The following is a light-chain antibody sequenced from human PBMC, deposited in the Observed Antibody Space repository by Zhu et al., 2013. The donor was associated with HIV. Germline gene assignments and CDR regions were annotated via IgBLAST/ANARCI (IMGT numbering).Light chain of an antibody. CDR3: QHYRSFPLT. V-gene: IGKV3-11*01. Sequence: EIVLTQSPATLSLSPGERATLSCRASQSVSTFLAWYQQKPGQAPRLLVEDASFRATGVPDRFIGSGSGTQFTLTITNLQSEDFATYYCQHYRSFPLTYGGGPRWTPN. CDR1: QSVSTF. CDR2: DAS. J-gene: IGKJ4*01.